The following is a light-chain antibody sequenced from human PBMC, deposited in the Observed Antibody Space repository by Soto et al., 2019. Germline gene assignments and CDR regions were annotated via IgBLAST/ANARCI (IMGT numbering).Light chain of an antibody. CDR3: QQLNSFPPLFT. Sequence: DIQLTQSPFFLSASVGDRVTITCRASQGIRSYLAWYQQRPGKAPELLIYGASTLRTGVASRFSGSGSGTELRLTISSLQPEDFATYFCQQLNSFPPLFTFGPGTQVDIK. J-gene: IGKJ3*01. CDR2: GAS. CDR1: QGIRSY. V-gene: IGKV1-9*01.